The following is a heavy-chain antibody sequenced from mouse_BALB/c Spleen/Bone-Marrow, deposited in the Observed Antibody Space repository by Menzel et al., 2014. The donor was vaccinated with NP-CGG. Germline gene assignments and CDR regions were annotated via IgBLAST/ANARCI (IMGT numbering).Heavy chain of an antibody. Sequence: VQLQQSGAELVKPGASVKLSCTASGFNIKDTYMHWVKQRSEQGLEWIGRIDPANGNTKYDPKFQGKATITADTSSNTAYLQLSSLTSEDTAVYYCAPYYYGSSLFAYWGQGTLVTVSA. V-gene: IGHV14-3*02. D-gene: IGHD1-1*01. J-gene: IGHJ3*01. CDR1: GFNIKDTY. CDR2: IDPANGNT. CDR3: APYYYGSSLFAY.